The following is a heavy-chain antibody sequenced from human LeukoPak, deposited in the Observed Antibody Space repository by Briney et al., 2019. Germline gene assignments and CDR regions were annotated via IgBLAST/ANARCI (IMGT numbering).Heavy chain of an antibody. D-gene: IGHD6-19*01. CDR3: AREYSSGWYYFDY. J-gene: IGHJ4*02. V-gene: IGHV1-2*06. CDR2: INPNSGGT. CDR1: GYTFTGYY. Sequence: VASVTVSCKASGYTFTGYYMHWVRQAPGQGLEWMGRINPNSGGTNYAQKFQGRVTMTRDTSISTAYMELSRLRSDDTAVYYCAREYSSGWYYFDYWGQGTLVTVSS.